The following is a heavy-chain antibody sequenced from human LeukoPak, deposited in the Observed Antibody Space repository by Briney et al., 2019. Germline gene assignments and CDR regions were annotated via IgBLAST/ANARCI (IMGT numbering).Heavy chain of an antibody. Sequence: GGSLRLSCAGSGFTFSTYGMHWVRQAPGKGLEWVAIISYDGSHKYYADPVKGRFTISRDNSKNTLYLQMNSLRAEDTAVYYCARRRIDPGSWLDPWGQGTLVIVSS. D-gene: IGHD1-26*01. J-gene: IGHJ5*02. CDR3: ARRRIDPGSWLDP. V-gene: IGHV3-30*03. CDR2: ISYDGSHK. CDR1: GFTFSTYG.